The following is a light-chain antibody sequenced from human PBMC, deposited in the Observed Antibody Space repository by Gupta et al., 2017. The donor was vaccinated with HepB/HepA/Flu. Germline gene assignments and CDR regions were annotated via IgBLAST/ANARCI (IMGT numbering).Light chain of an antibody. CDR3: ATWDNSLNALV. J-gene: IGLJ1*01. Sequence: QSVVTQPPSASGPPGQRATISCSGSNSNVGSHNVKWFQQLPGRAPKLLIYNTNRRPSGVTDRFSGSKSGTSASLAISGLQAEDEADYFCATWDNSLNALVFGTGTKLTVL. V-gene: IGLV1-44*01. CDR2: NTN. CDR1: NSNVGSHN.